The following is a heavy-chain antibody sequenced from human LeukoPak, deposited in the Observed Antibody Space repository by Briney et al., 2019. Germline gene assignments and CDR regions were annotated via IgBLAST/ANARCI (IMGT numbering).Heavy chain of an antibody. CDR2: IWYDGSNK. CDR3: CRGYSGPTVRDYYYYMDV. V-gene: IGHV3-33*01. Sequence: PGGSLRLSCAASGFTFSSYGMHWVRQAPGKGLEWVAVIWYDGSNKYYADSVKGRFTISRDNSKNTLYLQMNSLRAEDTAVYYCCRGYSGPTVRDYYYYMDVWGKGTTVTVSS. CDR1: GFTFSSYG. D-gene: IGHD5-12*01. J-gene: IGHJ6*03.